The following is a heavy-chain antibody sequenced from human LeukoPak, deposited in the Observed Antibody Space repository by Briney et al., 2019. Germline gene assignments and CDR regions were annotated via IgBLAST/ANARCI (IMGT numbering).Heavy chain of an antibody. V-gene: IGHV3-30*02. CDR3: ARDWALDH. J-gene: IGHJ4*02. CDR1: GLTFSSYG. CDR2: IRYDGGNK. D-gene: IGHD3-16*01. Sequence: TGGSLRLSCAASGLTFSSYGIHWVRQAPGKGLEWVAFIRYDGGNKYYADSVKGRFTISRDNSKNTLYLQMNSLRAEDTAVYYCARDWALDHWGQGTLVTVSS.